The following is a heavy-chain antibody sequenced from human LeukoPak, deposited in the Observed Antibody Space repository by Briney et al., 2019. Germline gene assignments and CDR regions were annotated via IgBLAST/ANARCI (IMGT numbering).Heavy chain of an antibody. CDR3: AREGERELVSSFDY. J-gene: IGHJ4*02. D-gene: IGHD6-13*01. V-gene: IGHV1-18*01. Sequence: ASVKVSCKASGYTFTSYGISWVRQAPGQGLEWMGWISAYNGNTNYAQKFQGRVTMTRDTSISTAYMELSRLRSDDTAVYYCAREGERELVSSFDYWGQGTLVTVSS. CDR1: GYTFTSYG. CDR2: ISAYNGNT.